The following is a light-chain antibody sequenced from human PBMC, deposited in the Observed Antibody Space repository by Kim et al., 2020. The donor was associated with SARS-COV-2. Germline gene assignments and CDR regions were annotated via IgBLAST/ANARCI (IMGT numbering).Light chain of an antibody. Sequence: QSVLTQPPPVSAAPGQKVTISCSGSSSNIGKNFIFWYQQVPGTAPKLLIYDNDKRPSGIPDRFSGSKSGTSATLGITGLQTGDEADYYCGAWDSSLSVWLFGGGTQLTVL. CDR2: DND. V-gene: IGLV1-51*01. CDR1: SSNIGKNF. CDR3: GAWDSSLSVWL. J-gene: IGLJ3*02.